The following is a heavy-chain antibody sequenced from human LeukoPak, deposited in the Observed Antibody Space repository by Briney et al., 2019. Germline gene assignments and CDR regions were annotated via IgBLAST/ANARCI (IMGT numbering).Heavy chain of an antibody. V-gene: IGHV3-48*03. CDR3: ASQFWWSAVAGTTRDY. D-gene: IGHD6-19*01. CDR1: GFTFSSFE. J-gene: IGHJ4*02. Sequence: GGSLRLSCAASGFTFSSFEINWVRQAPGQGLEWVSYIGTRGSTIYYADSVKGRFTISRDNAKISLYLQMNSLRAEDTAVYFCASQFWWSAVAGTTRDYWGQGTLVTVSS. CDR2: IGTRGSTI.